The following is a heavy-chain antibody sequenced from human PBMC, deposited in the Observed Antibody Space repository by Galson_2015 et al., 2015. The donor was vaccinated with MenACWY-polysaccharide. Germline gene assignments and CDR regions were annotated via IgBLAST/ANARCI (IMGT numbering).Heavy chain of an antibody. CDR2: VNSDETST. V-gene: IGHV3-74*01. Sequence: SLRLSCAASEFDFSTYWMHWVRQVPGKGPVWVSRVNSDETSTSYADSVKGRFSISRDNAKSTLYLQMNSMRAEDTVVYYCARGHYYLLSGYRHYYFGLDAWAQGTTVTVSS. CDR1: EFDFSTYW. CDR3: ARGHYYLLSGYRHYYFGLDA. D-gene: IGHD3-3*01. J-gene: IGHJ6*01.